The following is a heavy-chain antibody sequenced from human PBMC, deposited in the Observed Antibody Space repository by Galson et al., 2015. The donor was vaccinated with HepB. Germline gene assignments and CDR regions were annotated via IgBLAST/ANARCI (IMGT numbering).Heavy chain of an antibody. CDR1: GFTSSSNC. J-gene: IGHJ4*02. Sequence: SPIFPYAASGFTSSSNCIRRFRQAPGKGLEWVAIIWYDGSTKYYADTMKGRFTISRDNSKNTVYLQMNSLRAEDTAAYCCGRWGVGCSFDYWGQGTLVTVSS. CDR3: GRWGVGCSFDY. V-gene: IGHV3-33*01. D-gene: IGHD2-21*01. CDR2: IWYDGSTK.